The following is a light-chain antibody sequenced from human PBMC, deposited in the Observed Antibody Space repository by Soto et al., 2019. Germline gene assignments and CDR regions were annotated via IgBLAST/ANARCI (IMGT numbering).Light chain of an antibody. J-gene: IGKJ4*01. V-gene: IGKV3-11*01. CDR1: QSVSSY. CDR2: DAS. Sequence: EIVLTQSPATLSLSPGERATLSCRASQSVSSYLAWYQQKPGQAPRLLIYDASNRATGIPARFSGSGSGTDFTLNIRILEPEDFAVYYCQQRSNWPLTFGGGTKVEIK. CDR3: QQRSNWPLT.